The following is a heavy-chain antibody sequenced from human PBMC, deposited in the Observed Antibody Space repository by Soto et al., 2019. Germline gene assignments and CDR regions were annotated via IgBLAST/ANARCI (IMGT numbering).Heavy chain of an antibody. V-gene: IGHV3-23*01. CDR1: GFTFSSYA. CDR2: ISGSGGST. D-gene: IGHD3-10*01. Sequence: GGSLRLSCAASGFTFSSYAMSWVRQAPGKGLEWVSAISGSGGSTYYADSVKGRFTISRDNSKNTLYLQMNSLRAEDTAVYYCATAYYYGSGSYYSPRPFPDYRGQGTLVTVLS. CDR3: ATAYYYGSGSYYSPRPFPDY. J-gene: IGHJ4*02.